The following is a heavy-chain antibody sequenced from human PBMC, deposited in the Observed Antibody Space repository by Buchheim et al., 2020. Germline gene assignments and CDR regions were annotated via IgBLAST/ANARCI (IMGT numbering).Heavy chain of an antibody. CDR3: ARTPPPAELRFLEWLFDNWFDP. Sequence: QVQLQESGPGLVKPSQTLSLTCTVSGGSISSGDYYWSWIRQPPGKGLEWIGYIYYSGSTYYNPSLKSRVTISVDTSKNQFSLKLSSVTAADTAVYYCARTPPPAELRFLEWLFDNWFDPWGQGTL. CDR2: IYYSGST. J-gene: IGHJ5*02. CDR1: GGSISSGDYY. V-gene: IGHV4-30-4*01. D-gene: IGHD3-3*01.